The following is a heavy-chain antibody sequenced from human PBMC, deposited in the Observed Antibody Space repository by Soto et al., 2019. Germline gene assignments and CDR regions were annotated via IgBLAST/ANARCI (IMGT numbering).Heavy chain of an antibody. D-gene: IGHD3-10*01. CDR2: ISGSGDGT. CDR1: GFMFSSYA. V-gene: IGHV3-23*01. Sequence: EVQLLESGGGLVQFGGSLRLSCAASGFMFSSYAMSWVRQAPGKGQEWVSVISGSGDGTYYADSVKGRFTISRNNFKDTLYLQMNSLRAEDTAVYYCAKTFFSGSGSYRGWFDPWGQGTQVTVSS. J-gene: IGHJ5*02. CDR3: AKTFFSGSGSYRGWFDP.